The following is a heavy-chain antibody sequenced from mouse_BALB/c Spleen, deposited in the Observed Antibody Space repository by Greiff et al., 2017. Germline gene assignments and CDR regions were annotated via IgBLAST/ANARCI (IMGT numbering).Heavy chain of an antibody. J-gene: IGHJ1*01. CDR3: ARNVYYGNYGDWYFDV. Sequence: QVQLKQSGPGLVQPSQSLSITCTVSGFSLTSYGVHWVRQSPGKGLEWLGVIWSGGSTDYNAAFISRLSISKDNSKSQVFFKMNSLQANDTAIYYCARNVYYGNYGDWYFDVWGAGTTVTVSS. CDR1: GFSLTSYG. V-gene: IGHV2-2*02. D-gene: IGHD2-1*01. CDR2: IWSGGST.